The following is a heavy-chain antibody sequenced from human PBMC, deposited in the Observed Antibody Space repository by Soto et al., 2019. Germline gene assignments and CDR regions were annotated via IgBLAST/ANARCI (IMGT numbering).Heavy chain of an antibody. CDR3: ARGIATGQLDP. Sequence: VASVKVSCKASGYTFTRYTMNWVRQAPGQRLEWMGWINPDNGNTKSSQKFQDRVIITRDTSASTAYVDLSSLRSEDTAVYYCARGIATGQLDPWGQGTLVTVS. CDR1: GYTFTRYT. J-gene: IGHJ5*02. CDR2: INPDNGNT. D-gene: IGHD2-15*01. V-gene: IGHV1-3*01.